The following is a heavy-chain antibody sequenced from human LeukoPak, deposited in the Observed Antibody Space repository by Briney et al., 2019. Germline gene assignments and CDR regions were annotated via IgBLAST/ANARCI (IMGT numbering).Heavy chain of an antibody. V-gene: IGHV3-7*01. Sequence: PGGSLRLSCAASGFTFSSYWMSWVRQAPGKGLEWVANIKQDGSEKYYVDSVKGRFTISRDNAKNSLYLQMNSLRAEDTAVYYCARVRGEYQLLLDYWGQGTLVTVSS. D-gene: IGHD2-2*01. CDR2: IKQDGSEK. CDR3: ARVRGEYQLLLDY. CDR1: GFTFSSYW. J-gene: IGHJ4*02.